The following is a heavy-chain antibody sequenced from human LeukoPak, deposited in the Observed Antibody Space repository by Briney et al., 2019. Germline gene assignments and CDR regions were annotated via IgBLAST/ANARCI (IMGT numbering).Heavy chain of an antibody. D-gene: IGHD6-19*01. J-gene: IGHJ4*02. Sequence: PGGSLRLSCAASRFTFSSYAMSWVRQAPGKGLEWVSGICGSGVSTYYADSVKGRFTISRDNTKNTVYLQMNSLRAEDTAVYYCAKDLGYSSGWYRLYFDYWGQGTLVTVSS. CDR2: ICGSGVST. CDR1: RFTFSSYA. CDR3: AKDLGYSSGWYRLYFDY. V-gene: IGHV3-23*01.